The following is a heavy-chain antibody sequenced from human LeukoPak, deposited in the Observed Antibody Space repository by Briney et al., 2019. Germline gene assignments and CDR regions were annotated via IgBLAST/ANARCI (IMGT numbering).Heavy chain of an antibody. CDR3: ARDTNWIPVRRYYMDV. Sequence: ASVKVSFKASGGTFSSCAISWVRQAPGQGLEWMGGIIPIFGTANYAQKFQGRVTITTDESTSTAYMELSSLRSEDTAVYYCARDTNWIPVRRYYMDVWGKGTTVTVSS. J-gene: IGHJ6*03. D-gene: IGHD1-1*01. CDR2: IIPIFGTA. V-gene: IGHV1-69*05. CDR1: GGTFSSCA.